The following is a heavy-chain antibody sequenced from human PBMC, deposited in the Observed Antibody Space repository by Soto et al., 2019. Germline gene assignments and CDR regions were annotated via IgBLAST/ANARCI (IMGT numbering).Heavy chain of an antibody. J-gene: IGHJ6*02. CDR2: IYPDESDT. CDR1: GLRFTKSW. CDR3: VRMGFSGGGYLSYYYYGMDI. Sequence: GESLQISRKGSGLRFTKSWIGRVRPMPGKGLEWMAIIYPDESDTRYSPSFQGQVTISADKSISTAYLQWSSLKASDTAMYYCVRMGFSGGGYLSYYYYGMDIWGQGTTVTVS. D-gene: IGHD5-12*01. V-gene: IGHV5-51*01.